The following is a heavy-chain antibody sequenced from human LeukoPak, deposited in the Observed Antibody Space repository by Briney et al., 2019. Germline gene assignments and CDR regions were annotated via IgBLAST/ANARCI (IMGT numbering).Heavy chain of an antibody. CDR3: ALSTHAMIPEDY. CDR2: VILIFGTA. V-gene: IGHV1-69*05. Sequence: GASVKVSCKTSGGTFSSSTINWVRQAPGHGLEWMGGVILIFGTANYAQKFQGRVTITTDESTSTAYMELSSLRAEDTAVYYCALSTHAMIPEDYWGQGTLVTVSS. CDR1: GGTFSSST. D-gene: IGHD1-14*01. J-gene: IGHJ4*02.